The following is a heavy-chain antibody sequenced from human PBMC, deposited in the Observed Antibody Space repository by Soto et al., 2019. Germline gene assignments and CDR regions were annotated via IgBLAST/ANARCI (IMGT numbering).Heavy chain of an antibody. CDR3: ARATAPWAFDI. D-gene: IGHD1-1*01. J-gene: IGHJ3*02. Sequence: QVQLQQWGAGLLKPSETLSLTCAVYGGSFSGYYWSWIRQPPGKGLEGIGEINHSGSTNYNPSLKSRVTTSVDTSKNQFSLKLSSVTAADTAVYYCARATAPWAFDIWGQGTMVTVSS. V-gene: IGHV4-34*01. CDR2: INHSGST. CDR1: GGSFSGYY.